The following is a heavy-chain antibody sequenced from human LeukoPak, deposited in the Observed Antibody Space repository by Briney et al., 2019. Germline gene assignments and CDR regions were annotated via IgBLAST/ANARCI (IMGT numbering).Heavy chain of an antibody. V-gene: IGHV3-23*01. J-gene: IGHJ4*02. Sequence: PGGSLRLSCAASGFTFSSYSMSWVRQAPGKGLEWVSLINSGGNTYYADSVKGRFTISRDNSKNMLYLQMNSLRAEDTAVFYCAKEARQCAGDCFSLLDYWGQGTLVTVSS. D-gene: IGHD2-21*02. CDR3: AKEARQCAGDCFSLLDY. CDR1: GFTFSSYS. CDR2: INSGGNT.